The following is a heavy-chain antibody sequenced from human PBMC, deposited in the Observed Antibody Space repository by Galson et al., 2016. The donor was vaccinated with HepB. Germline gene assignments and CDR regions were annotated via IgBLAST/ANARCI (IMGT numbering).Heavy chain of an antibody. CDR2: TYFTGST. CDR3: ARFPGGQWLRNWFDP. Sequence: ETLSLTCTVSGGSIRSYYWSWIRQPPGKGLEWIGYTYFTGSTKYNPSLKSRVTISLDTSKNQFSLKLSSVTAAATAVYYCARFPGGQWLRNWFDPWGQGTLVTVSS. J-gene: IGHJ5*02. V-gene: IGHV4-59*01. CDR1: GGSIRSYY. D-gene: IGHD6-19*01.